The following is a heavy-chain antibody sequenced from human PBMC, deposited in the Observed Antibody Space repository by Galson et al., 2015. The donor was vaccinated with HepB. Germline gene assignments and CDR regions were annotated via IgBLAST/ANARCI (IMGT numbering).Heavy chain of an antibody. CDR2: ISYDGSNK. J-gene: IGHJ4*02. CDR1: GFTFSSYG. CDR3: AKGDYYDSSGYLDY. D-gene: IGHD3-22*01. Sequence: SLRLSCAASGFTFSSYGMHWVRQAPGKGLEWVAVISYDGSNKYYADSVKGRFTISRDNSKNTLYLQMNSLRAEDTAVYYCAKGDYYDSSGYLDYWGQGTLVTVSS. V-gene: IGHV3-30*18.